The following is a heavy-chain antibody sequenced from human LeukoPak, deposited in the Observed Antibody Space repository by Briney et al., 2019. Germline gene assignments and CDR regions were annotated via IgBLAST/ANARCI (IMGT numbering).Heavy chain of an antibody. V-gene: IGHV4-34*01. CDR3: ARGSSSWLPRGRPRPFDP. CDR2: INHSGST. Sequence: PSETLSLTCAVYGGSFSGYYWSWIRQPPGKGLEWIGEINHSGSTNHNPSLKSRVTISVDTSKNQFSLKLSSVTAADTAVYYCARGSSSWLPRGRPRPFDPWGQGTLVTVSS. CDR1: GGSFSGYY. J-gene: IGHJ5*02. D-gene: IGHD6-13*01.